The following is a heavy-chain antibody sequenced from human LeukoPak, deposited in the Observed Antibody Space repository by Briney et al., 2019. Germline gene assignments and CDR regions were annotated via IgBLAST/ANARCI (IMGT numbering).Heavy chain of an antibody. CDR2: IYYSGST. D-gene: IGHD6-13*01. V-gene: IGHV4-59*01. Sequence: SETLSLTCTVSGGSISIYYWSWIRQPPGKGLEWIGYIYYSGSTNYNPSLKSRVTISVDTSKNQFSLKLSSVTAADTAVYYCAREVSSSWYYFDYWGQGTLVTVSS. J-gene: IGHJ4*02. CDR3: AREVSSSWYYFDY. CDR1: GGSISIYY.